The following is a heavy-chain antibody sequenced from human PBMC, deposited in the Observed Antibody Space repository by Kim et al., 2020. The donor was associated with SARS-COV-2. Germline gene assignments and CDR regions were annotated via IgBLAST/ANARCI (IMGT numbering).Heavy chain of an antibody. CDR3: AGEAYSQGHSREVDY. Sequence: SETLSLTCAVYGVSFSGYYWTWIRQSPGKGLQWIGEINHGGSTNYNPSPKTRLTLSVDTSKNQFALKVGSVTAADTAVYYCAGEAYSQGHSREVDYWGQG. D-gene: IGHD2-21*01. CDR1: GVSFSGYY. J-gene: IGHJ4*02. V-gene: IGHV4-34*01. CDR2: INHGGST.